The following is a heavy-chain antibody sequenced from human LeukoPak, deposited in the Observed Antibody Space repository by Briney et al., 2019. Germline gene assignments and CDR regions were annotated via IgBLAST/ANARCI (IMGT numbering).Heavy chain of an antibody. Sequence: GGSLRLSCAASGFTFSSYSMNWVRQAPGKGLEWVSSISSSSSYIYYADSVKGRFTISRDNAKNSLYLQMYSLRAEDTAVYYCARVPREYYDILTGYYISAGSDYWGQGTLVTVSS. CDR3: ARVPREYYDILTGYYISAGSDY. CDR2: ISSSSSYI. D-gene: IGHD3-9*01. CDR1: GFTFSSYS. V-gene: IGHV3-21*01. J-gene: IGHJ4*02.